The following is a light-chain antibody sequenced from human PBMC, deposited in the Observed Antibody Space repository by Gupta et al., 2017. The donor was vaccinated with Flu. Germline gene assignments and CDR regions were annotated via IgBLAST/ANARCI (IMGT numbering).Light chain of an antibody. J-gene: IGKJ1*01. CDR2: KAS. Sequence: DIQMTQSPSTLSASVGDRVTITCRASQTISTWLAWYQQKPGKAPNLLIYKASTLQSGAPSRFSGSGSGTEFILTISSLQPDDFATYYCQHYNTYPWTFGQGTKVDIK. CDR1: QTISTW. CDR3: QHYNTYPWT. V-gene: IGKV1-5*03.